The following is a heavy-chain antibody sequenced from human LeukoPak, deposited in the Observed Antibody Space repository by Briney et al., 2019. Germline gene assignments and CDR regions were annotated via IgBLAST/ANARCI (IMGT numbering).Heavy chain of an antibody. CDR3: ARDERGVAGTVTLDP. J-gene: IGHJ5*02. D-gene: IGHD6-19*01. CDR2: ISSSSSYI. Sequence: GGSLRLSCAASGFTFSSYSMNWVRQAPGKGLEWVSSISSSSSYIYYADSVKGRFTISRDNAKNSLYLQMNSLRAEDTAVYYCARDERGVAGTVTLDPWGQGTLVTVSS. V-gene: IGHV3-21*01. CDR1: GFTFSSYS.